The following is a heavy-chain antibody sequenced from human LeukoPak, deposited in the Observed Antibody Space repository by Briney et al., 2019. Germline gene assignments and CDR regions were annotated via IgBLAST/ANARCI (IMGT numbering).Heavy chain of an antibody. CDR3: AWELHPSIRH. J-gene: IGHJ4*02. CDR2: INHSGST. CDR1: GGSFRGYY. V-gene: IGHV4-34*01. Sequence: SETLSLTCAVYGGSFRGYYWSWIRQPPGKGLEWIGEINHSGSTNDNPSLKSRVTISVDTSKNQFSLKLSSVTAADTAVYYCAWELHPSIRHWGQGTLVTVSS. D-gene: IGHD1-26*01.